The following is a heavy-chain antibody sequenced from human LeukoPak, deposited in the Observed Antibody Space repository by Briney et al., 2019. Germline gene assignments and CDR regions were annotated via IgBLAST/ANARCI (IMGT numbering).Heavy chain of an antibody. CDR1: GGSISSSSSY. V-gene: IGHV4-39*02. D-gene: IGHD2-2*01. Sequence: SETLSLTCTVSGGSISSSSSYWGWIRQPPGRGLEWIGSIYYSGSTYYNPSLKSRVTISVDTSKNQFSLKLSSVTAADTAVYYCARDVPAAEIDYWGQGTLVTVSS. CDR3: ARDVPAAEIDY. CDR2: IYYSGST. J-gene: IGHJ4*02.